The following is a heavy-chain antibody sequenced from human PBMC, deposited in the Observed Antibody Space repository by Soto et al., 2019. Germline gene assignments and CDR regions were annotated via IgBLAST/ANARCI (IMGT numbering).Heavy chain of an antibody. V-gene: IGHV3-23*01. Sequence: PGGSLRLSCAASGFTFSSYAMSWVRQAPGKGLEWVSAISGSGGSTYYADSVKGRFTISRDNSKNTLYLQMNSLRAEDTAVYYCAKDQEPTYYGETSPFDYWGQGTLVTVSS. D-gene: IGHD4-17*01. CDR2: ISGSGGST. J-gene: IGHJ4*02. CDR1: GFTFSSYA. CDR3: AKDQEPTYYGETSPFDY.